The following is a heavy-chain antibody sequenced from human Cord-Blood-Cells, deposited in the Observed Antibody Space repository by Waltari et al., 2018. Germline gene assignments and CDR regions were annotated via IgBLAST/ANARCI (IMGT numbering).Heavy chain of an antibody. J-gene: IGHJ6*02. D-gene: IGHD6-6*01. Sequence: QVQLQESGPGLVKPSETLSLTCPVSGGSTSSPYRSWIRQPPGKGLEWIGYIYYSGSTNYNPSLKSRVTISVDTSKNQFSLKLSSVTAADTAVYYCAREEQLVGMDVWGQGTTVTVSS. CDR3: AREEQLVGMDV. CDR2: IYYSGST. V-gene: IGHV4-59*11. CDR1: GGSTSSPY.